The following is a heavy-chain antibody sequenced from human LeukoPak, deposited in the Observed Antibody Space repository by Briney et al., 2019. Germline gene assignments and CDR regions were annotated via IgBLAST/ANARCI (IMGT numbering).Heavy chain of an antibody. CDR3: ARGYSGSPYDY. J-gene: IGHJ4*02. Sequence: ASVKVSCKAPGYTFTGYYMHWVRQAPGQGLEWMGRINPNSGGTNYARKFQGRVTMTRDTSISTAYMELSRLRSDDTAVYYCARGYSGSPYDYWGQGTLVTVSS. CDR1: GYTFTGYY. D-gene: IGHD1-26*01. V-gene: IGHV1-2*06. CDR2: INPNSGGT.